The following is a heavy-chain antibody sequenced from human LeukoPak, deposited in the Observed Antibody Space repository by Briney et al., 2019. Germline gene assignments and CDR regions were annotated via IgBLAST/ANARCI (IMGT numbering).Heavy chain of an antibody. Sequence: GASVKVSCKASGYTFTGYYMHWVRQAPGQGLEWMGWINPNSGGTNYAQKFQGRVTMTRDTSISTAYMELSRLRSDDTAVYYCARGHQMSGRAFPLGYWGQGTLVTVSS. CDR1: GYTFTGYY. J-gene: IGHJ4*02. CDR2: INPNSGGT. CDR3: ARGHQMSGRAFPLGY. D-gene: IGHD3-16*01. V-gene: IGHV1-2*02.